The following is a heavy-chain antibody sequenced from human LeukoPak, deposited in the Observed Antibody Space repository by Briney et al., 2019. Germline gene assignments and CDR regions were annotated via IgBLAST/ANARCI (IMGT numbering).Heavy chain of an antibody. J-gene: IGHJ6*03. Sequence: SETLSLTCTVSGVSISSSYSYWGWIRQPPGMGLEWIGSIYYTGNTYYNASLKSQVSISIDTSKNQFSLKLTSVTAADTAVYYCARDAPDYYDSSGYLGPWYYYYYMDVWGKGTTVTISS. V-gene: IGHV4-39*02. CDR3: ARDAPDYYDSSGYLGPWYYYYYMDV. CDR2: IYYTGNT. D-gene: IGHD3-22*01. CDR1: GVSISSSYSY.